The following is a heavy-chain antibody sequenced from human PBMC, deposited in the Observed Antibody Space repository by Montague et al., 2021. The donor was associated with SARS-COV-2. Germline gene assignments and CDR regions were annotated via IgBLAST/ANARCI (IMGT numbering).Heavy chain of an antibody. V-gene: IGHV3-23*01. CDR1: GFIFTNYG. CDR3: AKSFSGARNWFDI. Sequence: SLRLSCAASGFIFTNYGTNWVRRAPGKGLESVAGISGFGGGTYYSDSVKGRFTISRATSNSTLFLQMDGLRAEDTAIYYCAKSFSGARNWFDIWGQGTLVTVSS. J-gene: IGHJ5*02. CDR2: ISGFGGGT. D-gene: IGHD1-14*01.